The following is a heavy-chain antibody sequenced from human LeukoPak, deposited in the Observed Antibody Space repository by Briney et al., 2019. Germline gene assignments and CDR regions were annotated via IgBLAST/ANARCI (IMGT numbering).Heavy chain of an antibody. Sequence: SETLSLACTVSGGSISSYYWSWIRQPPGKGLEWIGYIYYSGSTNYNPSLKSRVPISVDTSKNQFSLKLSSVTAADTAVYYCARVSPDPRGLEWLLYPYYYYGMDVWGQGTTVTVS. J-gene: IGHJ6*02. CDR1: GGSISSYY. CDR2: IYYSGST. D-gene: IGHD3-3*01. V-gene: IGHV4-59*01. CDR3: ARVSPDPRGLEWLLYPYYYYGMDV.